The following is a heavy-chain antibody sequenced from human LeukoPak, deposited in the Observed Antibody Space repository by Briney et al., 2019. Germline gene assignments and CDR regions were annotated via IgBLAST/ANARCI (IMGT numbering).Heavy chain of an antibody. J-gene: IGHJ4*02. V-gene: IGHV4-59*01. D-gene: IGHD3-3*01. Sequence: NPSETLSLTCTISSGSISRYYWSWIRQPPGKGLEWIGYIYYSGSTNYNLSLESRVTISIDTSKHQFSLKLSSVTAADTAVYYCARVRRFLEWLYIDYWGQGTLVTVSS. CDR1: SGSISRYY. CDR2: IYYSGST. CDR3: ARVRRFLEWLYIDY.